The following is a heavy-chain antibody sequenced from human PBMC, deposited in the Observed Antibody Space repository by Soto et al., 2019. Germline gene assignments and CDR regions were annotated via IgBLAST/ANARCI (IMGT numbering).Heavy chain of an antibody. CDR3: ARDRLVPYGYGMDV. J-gene: IGHJ6*02. CDR2: IWFDGSKK. V-gene: IGHV3-33*01. CDR1: GFTFRGYG. Sequence: GGSLRLSCAASGFTFRGYGIHWVRQAPGKGLEWVALIWFDGSKKYYVDSVKGRFAVSRDNSKNTLYLQMNSLRVEDTAVYYCARDRLVPYGYGMDVWGQGTTVTVSS. D-gene: IGHD2-2*01.